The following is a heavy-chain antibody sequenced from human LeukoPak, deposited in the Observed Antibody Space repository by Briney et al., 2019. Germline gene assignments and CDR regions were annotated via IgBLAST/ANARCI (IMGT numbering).Heavy chain of an antibody. CDR3: ARGPLGEFDY. J-gene: IGHJ4*02. V-gene: IGHV3-23*01. Sequence: GGSLRLSCAASGFTFSSYGMSWVRQAPGKGLEWVSVISGSGGSTYYADSVKGRFTISRDNAKNSLYLQMNSLRAEDTAVYYCARGPLGEFDYWGQGTLVTVSS. D-gene: IGHD3-16*01. CDR2: ISGSGGST. CDR1: GFTFSSYG.